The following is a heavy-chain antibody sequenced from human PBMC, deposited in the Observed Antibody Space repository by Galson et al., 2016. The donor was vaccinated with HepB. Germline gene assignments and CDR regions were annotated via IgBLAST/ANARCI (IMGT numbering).Heavy chain of an antibody. D-gene: IGHD3-3*01. V-gene: IGHV4-59*01. CDR2: IYYSGST. CDR3: ARSLTGSYDFWGAIYNYYAMDV. J-gene: IGHJ6*02. Sequence: SETLSLTCTVSGGSISSYYWSWIRQPPGEGLEWIGYIYYSGSTNYNPSLKSRVTISVDMSKNQFSLKLTSVTAADTAMYYCARSLTGSYDFWGAIYNYYAMDVWGQGTTVIVS. CDR1: GGSISSYY.